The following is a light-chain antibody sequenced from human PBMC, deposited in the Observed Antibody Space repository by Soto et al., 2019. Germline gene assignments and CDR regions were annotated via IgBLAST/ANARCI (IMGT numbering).Light chain of an antibody. CDR1: QSVLYSSNNKNY. V-gene: IGKV4-1*01. Sequence: DIVMTQSPDSLAVSLGERATINCKSSQSVLYSSNNKNYLAWYQQKQGQPPKLLIYWASTRESGVPDRFSGSGSGTDFTLTISSLQAEDVAVYYCQQYYTTLYTFGQGTKLEIK. J-gene: IGKJ2*01. CDR3: QQYYTTLYT. CDR2: WAS.